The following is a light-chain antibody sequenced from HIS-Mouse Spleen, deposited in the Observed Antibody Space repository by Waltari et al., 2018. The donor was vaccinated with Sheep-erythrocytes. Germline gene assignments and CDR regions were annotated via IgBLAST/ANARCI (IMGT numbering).Light chain of an antibody. CDR1: QSISSR. CDR3: QQYNSYPLT. V-gene: IGKV1-5*03. CDR2: KAS. Sequence: DIQMTQSPSTLSASVGDRVTIPCRASQSISSRLAWYQQKPGKAPKLLIYKASSLESGVPSRFSGSGSGTEFTLTISSLQPDDFATYYCQQYNSYPLTFGGGTK. J-gene: IGKJ4*01.